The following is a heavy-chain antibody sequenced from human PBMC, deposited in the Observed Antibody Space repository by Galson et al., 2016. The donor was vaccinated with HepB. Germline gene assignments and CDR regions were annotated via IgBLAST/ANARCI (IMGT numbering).Heavy chain of an antibody. J-gene: IGHJ5*02. CDR1: GFTFSSST. CDR2: SGLGSGDI. D-gene: IGHD3-16*02. V-gene: IGHV1-58*01. CDR3: AADYHDTYFDP. Sequence: SVKVSCKASGFTFSSSTVQWVRQARGQRLEWIGWSGLGSGDISYEQEFQERVTITSETSTSTAYMELGSLRPEDTAVYYCAADYHDTYFDPWGQGTLVTVSS.